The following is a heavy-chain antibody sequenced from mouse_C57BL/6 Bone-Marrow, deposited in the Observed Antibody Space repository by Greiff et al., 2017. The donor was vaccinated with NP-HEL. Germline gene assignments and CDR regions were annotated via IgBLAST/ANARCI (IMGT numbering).Heavy chain of an antibody. CDR2: IYPGGGYT. J-gene: IGHJ2*01. CDR1: GYTFTNYW. Sequence: ESGAELVRPGTSVKMSCKASGYTFTNYWIGWAKQRPGHGLEWIGDIYPGGGYTNYNEKFKGKATLTADKSSSTAYMQFSSLTSEDSAIYYCARWLPLYFDYWGQGTTLTVSS. V-gene: IGHV1-63*01. D-gene: IGHD2-2*01. CDR3: ARWLPLYFDY.